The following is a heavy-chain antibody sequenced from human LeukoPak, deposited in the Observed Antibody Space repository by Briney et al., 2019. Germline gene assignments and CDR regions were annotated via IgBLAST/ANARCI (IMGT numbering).Heavy chain of an antibody. Sequence: GGSLRLSCAASGFTFSSYAMSWVRQAPGKGLEWVSAISGSGGSTYYADSVKGRFTISRDNAKNSLYLQMNSLRAEDTAVYYCARDRDGYYMDVWGKGTTVTVSS. CDR2: ISGSGGST. J-gene: IGHJ6*03. CDR1: GFTFSSYA. V-gene: IGHV3-23*01. D-gene: IGHD4-17*01. CDR3: ARDRDGYYMDV.